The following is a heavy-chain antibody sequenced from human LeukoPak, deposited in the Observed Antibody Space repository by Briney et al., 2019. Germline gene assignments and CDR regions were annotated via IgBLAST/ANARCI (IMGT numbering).Heavy chain of an antibody. CDR1: GFTFSRYT. Sequence: GGSLRLSCAASGFTFSRYTMNWVRQAPGKGLEWVSTISSSSSYIYYADSVKGRFTISRDNAKNSLYLQMNSLRAEDTAVYYCARGRVAGPFDYWGQGTLVTVSS. V-gene: IGHV3-21*01. CDR2: ISSSSSYI. CDR3: ARGRVAGPFDY. D-gene: IGHD6-19*01. J-gene: IGHJ4*02.